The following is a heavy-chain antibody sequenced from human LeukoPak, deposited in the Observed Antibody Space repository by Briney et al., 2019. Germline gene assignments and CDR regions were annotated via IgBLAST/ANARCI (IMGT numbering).Heavy chain of an antibody. V-gene: IGHV3-7*01. D-gene: IGHD6-19*01. Sequence: HPGGSLRLSCAVSGFPFSSYWMSWVRQTPWKGLEWVANIKHDGSEQYYVDSVKGRFTISRDNAKNSLFLQMNSLRVEDTAVYYCVRDVRIYLWLDSLYTDVWGRGTTVTVSS. CDR1: GFPFSSYW. J-gene: IGHJ6*03. CDR3: VRDVRIYLWLDSLYTDV. CDR2: IKHDGSEQ.